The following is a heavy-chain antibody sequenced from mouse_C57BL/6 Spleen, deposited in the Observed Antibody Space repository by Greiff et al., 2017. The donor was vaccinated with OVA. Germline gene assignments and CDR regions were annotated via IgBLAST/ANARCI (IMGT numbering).Heavy chain of an antibody. CDR3: ARWDTTVDWYFDV. J-gene: IGHJ1*03. V-gene: IGHV1-69*01. D-gene: IGHD1-1*01. CDR1: GYTFTSYW. Sequence: QVQLQQSGAELVMPGASVKLSCKASGYTFTSYWMHWVKQRPGQGLEWIGEIDPSDSYTNYNQTFKSKSTLTVDKSSTTTYIQLSSLTSEDAAVYYCARWDTTVDWYFDVWGTGTTVTVSS. CDR2: IDPSDSYT.